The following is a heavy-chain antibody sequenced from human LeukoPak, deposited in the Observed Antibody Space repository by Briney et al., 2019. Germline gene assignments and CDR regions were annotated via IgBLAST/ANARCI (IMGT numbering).Heavy chain of an antibody. CDR2: INHSGST. Sequence: SSETLSLACAVYGGSFSGYYWSWIRQPPGKGLEWIGEINHSGSTNYNPSLKSRVTISVDTSKNQFSLKLSSVTAADTAVYYCARGMSRWGGRIAVAPRGYFDYWGQGTLVTVSS. D-gene: IGHD6-19*01. V-gene: IGHV4-34*01. CDR1: GGSFSGYY. CDR3: ARGMSRWGGRIAVAPRGYFDY. J-gene: IGHJ4*02.